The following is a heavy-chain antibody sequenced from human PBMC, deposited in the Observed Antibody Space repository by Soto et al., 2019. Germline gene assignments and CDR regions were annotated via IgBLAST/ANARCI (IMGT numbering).Heavy chain of an antibody. Sequence: SETLSLTCTVSGGSISSYYWSWIRQPPGKGLEWIGYIYYSGSTNYNPSLKSRVTISVDTSKNQFSLKLGSVTAADTAVYYCARHEKYYDILTGYSLTPWGQGTLVTVSS. D-gene: IGHD3-9*01. J-gene: IGHJ5*02. CDR2: IYYSGST. CDR1: GGSISSYY. CDR3: ARHEKYYDILTGYSLTP. V-gene: IGHV4-59*08.